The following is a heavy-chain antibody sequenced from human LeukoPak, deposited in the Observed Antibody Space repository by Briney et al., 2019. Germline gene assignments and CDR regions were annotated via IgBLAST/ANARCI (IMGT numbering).Heavy chain of an antibody. CDR3: ARSGNYDFWSGYYMDY. V-gene: IGHV1-69*05. Sequence: ASVKVSCKASGGTFSSYAISWVRQAPGQGLEWMGGIIPIFGTANYAQKFQGRVTIPTDESTSPAYMELRSLRSEDTAVYYCARSGNYDFWSGYYMDYWGQGTLVTVSS. D-gene: IGHD3-3*01. CDR2: IIPIFGTA. CDR1: GGTFSSYA. J-gene: IGHJ4*02.